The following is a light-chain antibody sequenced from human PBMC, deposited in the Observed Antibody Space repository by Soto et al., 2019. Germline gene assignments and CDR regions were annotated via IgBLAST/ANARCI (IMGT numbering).Light chain of an antibody. CDR1: QTISNY. CDR3: QQYDNLPLT. Sequence: DIQMTQSPSSLSASVGDRVTITCRASQTISNYLNWYQQKPGKAPKLLISAASSLQSGVPSRFSGSGSGTDFTLSISSLQPEDIATYYCQQYDNLPLTFGGGAKVDIK. V-gene: IGKV1-39*01. J-gene: IGKJ4*01. CDR2: AAS.